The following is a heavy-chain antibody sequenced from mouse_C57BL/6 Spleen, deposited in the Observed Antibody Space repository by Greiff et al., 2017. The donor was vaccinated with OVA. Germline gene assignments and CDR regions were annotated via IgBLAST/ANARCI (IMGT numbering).Heavy chain of an antibody. CDR2: ISYDGSN. Sequence: EVKLLESGPGLVKPSQSLSLTCSVTGYSITSGYYWNWIRQFPGNKLEWMGYISYDGSNNYNPSLKNRISITRDTSKNQFFLKLNSVTTEDTATYYCARDSYDYGRGWFAYWGQGTLVTVSA. CDR1: GYSITSGYY. D-gene: IGHD2-4*01. V-gene: IGHV3-6*01. CDR3: ARDSYDYGRGWFAY. J-gene: IGHJ3*01.